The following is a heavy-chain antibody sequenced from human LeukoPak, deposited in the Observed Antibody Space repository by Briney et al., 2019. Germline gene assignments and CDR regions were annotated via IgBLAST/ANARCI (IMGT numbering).Heavy chain of an antibody. D-gene: IGHD3-9*01. CDR3: AKMGSLRYFDWLPSYFDY. CDR1: GFTFSSYA. J-gene: IGHJ4*02. Sequence: GGSLRLSCAASGFTFSSYAMSWVRQAPGKGLEWVSAISGSGGSTYYADSVKGRFTISRDNSKNTLYLQMNSLRAEDTAVYYCAKMGSLRYFDWLPSYFDYWGQGTLVTVSS. V-gene: IGHV3-23*01. CDR2: ISGSGGST.